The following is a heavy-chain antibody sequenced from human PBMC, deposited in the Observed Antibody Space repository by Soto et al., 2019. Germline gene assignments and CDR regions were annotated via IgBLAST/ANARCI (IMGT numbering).Heavy chain of an antibody. V-gene: IGHV3-48*03. D-gene: IGHD3-3*02. CDR2: ISLSGSTI. J-gene: IGHJ4*02. CDR3: ARESFSASPNFFDY. Sequence: GGSLRLSCAASGFAFSNYEMNWVRQAPGKGLEWVSYISLSGSTIYYADSVKGRFTISRDDAKNSLYLQMDSLRADDTAVYYCARESFSASPNFFDYWGQGTLVTVSS. CDR1: GFAFSNYE.